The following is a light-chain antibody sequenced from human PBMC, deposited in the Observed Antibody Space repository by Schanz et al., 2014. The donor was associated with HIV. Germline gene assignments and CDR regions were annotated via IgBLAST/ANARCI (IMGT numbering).Light chain of an antibody. CDR1: SSDIGSNT. CDR2: SND. Sequence: QSVLTQPPSASGTPGQRVTISCSGSSSDIGSNTVNWYQQLPGTAPKLLIYSNDQRPSGVPDRFSGSKSGTSVSLAITGLQAEDEADYYCQSYDNSLSGVIFGGGTKLTVL. J-gene: IGLJ2*01. V-gene: IGLV1-44*01. CDR3: QSYDNSLSGVI.